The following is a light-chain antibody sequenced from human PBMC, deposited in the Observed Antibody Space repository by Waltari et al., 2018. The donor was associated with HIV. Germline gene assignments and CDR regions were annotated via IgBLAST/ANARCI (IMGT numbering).Light chain of an antibody. Sequence: QSALTQPPSASGSPGQSVTISCTGTSSDVGGYNYVSWYQQHPGKAPKLMIYEVSKRPSGVPDRFSASKSGNTASLTVSGLQADDEADYYCSSYAGSNNVFFGGGTKLTVL. CDR3: SSYAGSNNVF. CDR2: EVS. V-gene: IGLV2-8*01. CDR1: SSDVGGYNY. J-gene: IGLJ2*01.